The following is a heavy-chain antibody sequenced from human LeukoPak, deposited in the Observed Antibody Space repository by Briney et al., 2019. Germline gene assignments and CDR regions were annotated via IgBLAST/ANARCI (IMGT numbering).Heavy chain of an antibody. V-gene: IGHV3-23*01. CDR1: GFTFSSYA. J-gene: IGHJ6*03. CDR3: ARDQFASSAQYFYYMDV. CDR2: ISGSGGST. Sequence: GGSLRLSCAASGFTFSSYAMRWVREAPGKGLEWVSAISGSGGSTYYADSVKGRFTISRDNAKNSLYLQMNSLRAEDTAVYWCARDQFASSAQYFYYMDVWGKGTTVTVSS. D-gene: IGHD3-16*01.